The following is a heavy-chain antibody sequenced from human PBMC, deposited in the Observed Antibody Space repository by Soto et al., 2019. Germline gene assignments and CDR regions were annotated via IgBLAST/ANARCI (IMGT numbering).Heavy chain of an antibody. CDR2: IIPIFGTA. Sequence: SVKVSCKASGGTFSSYAISWVRQAPGQGLEWMGGIIPIFGTANYAQKFQGRVTITADESTSTAYMELSSLRSEDTAVYYCAREMKRNSRDIVVVPAAIRGYYYGMDVWGQGTTVTVSS. CDR1: GGTFSSYA. V-gene: IGHV1-69*13. J-gene: IGHJ6*02. D-gene: IGHD2-2*02. CDR3: AREMKRNSRDIVVVPAAIRGYYYGMDV.